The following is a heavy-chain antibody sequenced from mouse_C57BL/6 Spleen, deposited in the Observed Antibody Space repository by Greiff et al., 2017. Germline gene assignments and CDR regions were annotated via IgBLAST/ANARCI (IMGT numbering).Heavy chain of an antibody. CDR2: IYPRSGNT. V-gene: IGHV1-81*01. D-gene: IGHD1-1*01. Sequence: VQLQQSGAELARPGASVKLSCKASGYTFTSYGISWVKQRTGQGLEWIGEIYPRSGNTYYNEKFKGKATLTADTSSSTAYMELRSLTSEDSAVYFCARSYYYGSSYPYYFDYWGQGTTLTVSS. J-gene: IGHJ2*01. CDR1: GYTFTSYG. CDR3: ARSYYYGSSYPYYFDY.